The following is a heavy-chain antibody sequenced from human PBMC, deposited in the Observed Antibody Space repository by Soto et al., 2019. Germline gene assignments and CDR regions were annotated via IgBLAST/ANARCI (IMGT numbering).Heavy chain of an antibody. J-gene: IGHJ6*02. CDR1: GFTVKTNY. Sequence: GGSLRLSCAASGFTVKTNYMSWVRQAPGRGLEWVSILYTSGSADFADSVKGRFTISSDYSRNTLYLQMNSLRAEDTAVYYCVRDGGGEYPGMDVWGQGTTVTVSS. CDR3: VRDGGGEYPGMDV. CDR2: LYTSGSA. V-gene: IGHV3-53*01. D-gene: IGHD2-21*01.